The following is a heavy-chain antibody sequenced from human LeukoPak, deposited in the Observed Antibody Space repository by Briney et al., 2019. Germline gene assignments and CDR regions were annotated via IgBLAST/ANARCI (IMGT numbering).Heavy chain of an antibody. CDR2: ISSSGSTI. CDR1: GFTFSDYY. CDR3: ARTHYYDSRGYYGI. J-gene: IGHJ3*02. V-gene: IGHV3-11*01. Sequence: PGWSLRLSCAASGFTFSDYYMSWIRQAPGKGLEWVSYISSSGSTIYYADSVKGRFTISRDNAKNSLYLQMNSLRAEDTAVYYCARTHYYDSRGYYGIWGQGTMVTVSS. D-gene: IGHD3-22*01.